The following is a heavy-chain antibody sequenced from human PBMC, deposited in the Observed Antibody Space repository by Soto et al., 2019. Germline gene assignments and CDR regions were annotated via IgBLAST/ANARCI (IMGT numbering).Heavy chain of an antibody. Sequence: QVQLVQSGAEVKKPGASVKVSCKASGYTFTTYGINWVRQAPGQGLEWMGWISAYNGNTNYAQKLQGRVTMTTDTSRSKAYMELRSLRSDDTAVYYCARVWVGTTFAYYYGMDVWGQGTSVTVSS. CDR1: GYTFTTYG. J-gene: IGHJ6*02. CDR2: ISAYNGNT. CDR3: ARVWVGTTFAYYYGMDV. D-gene: IGHD1-1*01. V-gene: IGHV1-18*01.